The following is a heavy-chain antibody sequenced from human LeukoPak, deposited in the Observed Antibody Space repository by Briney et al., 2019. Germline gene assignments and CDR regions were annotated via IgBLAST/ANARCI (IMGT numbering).Heavy chain of an antibody. Sequence: GGSLRLSCAASGFTFSSYAMSWVRQAPGKGLEWVSAISGSGGSTYYADSVKGRFTISRDNSKNTLYLQMNGLSAEDTAVYYCAKAQDTGVITTLFDYWGQGTLVTVSS. CDR3: AKAQDTGVITTLFDY. D-gene: IGHD3-22*01. V-gene: IGHV3-23*01. CDR1: GFTFSSYA. J-gene: IGHJ4*02. CDR2: ISGSGGST.